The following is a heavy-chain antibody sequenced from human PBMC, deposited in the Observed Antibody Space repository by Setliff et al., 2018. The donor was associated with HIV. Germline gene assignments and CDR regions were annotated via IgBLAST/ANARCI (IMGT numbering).Heavy chain of an antibody. Sequence: PGGSLRLSCAVSGFNVGDSYMRWARQSPGKGLEWVSSISHSNTYIQYGDSVKGRFTISRDNAKNSLFLEMNSLRAEDTAVYYCARVDLELSGDFCYMGVWGKGTMVTVSS. CDR1: GFNVGDSY. D-gene: IGHD1-7*01. V-gene: IGHV3-21*04. CDR2: ISHSNTYI. CDR3: ARVDLELSGDFCYMGV. J-gene: IGHJ6*03.